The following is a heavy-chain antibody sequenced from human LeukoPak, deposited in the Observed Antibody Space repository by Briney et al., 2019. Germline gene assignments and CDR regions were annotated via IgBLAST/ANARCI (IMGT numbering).Heavy chain of an antibody. CDR1: GGSISSYY. J-gene: IGHJ6*02. V-gene: IGHV4-59*01. D-gene: IGHD1-26*01. CDR3: ARGVRSYLYYYYGMDV. CDR2: IYYSGST. Sequence: PSETLSLTCTVSGGSISSYYWSWIRQPPGKGLEWIGYIYYSGSTNYNPSLKSRVTISVDTSKNQFSLKLSSVTAADTAVYYCARGVRSYLYYYYGMDVWGQGTTVTVSS.